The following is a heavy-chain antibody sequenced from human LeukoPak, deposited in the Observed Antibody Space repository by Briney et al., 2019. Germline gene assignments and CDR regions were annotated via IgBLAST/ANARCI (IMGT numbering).Heavy chain of an antibody. Sequence: SETLSLTCTVSGGSISSNNYYWGRIRQPPGKGLEWIGSLYHTGSAYYNPSLKSRVTISMDVSKNHFSLKLSSVTAADTAVYYCARTYDYVWGSYRSHSFDSWGQGTLVTVSS. CDR2: LYHTGSA. V-gene: IGHV4-39*02. J-gene: IGHJ4*02. D-gene: IGHD3-16*02. CDR3: ARTYDYVWGSYRSHSFDS. CDR1: GGSISSNNYY.